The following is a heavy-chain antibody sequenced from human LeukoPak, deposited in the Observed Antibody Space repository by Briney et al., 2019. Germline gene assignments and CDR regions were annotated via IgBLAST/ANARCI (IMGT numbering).Heavy chain of an antibody. D-gene: IGHD1-14*01. Sequence: PGGSLRLSCAASGFTFSSYSMNWVRQAPGKGLEWVSSISSSSSYIYYADSVKGRFTISRDNAKNSLYLQMNSLRAEDTAVYYCARSGIRGYYFDYWGQGTLDTVSS. CDR3: ARSGIRGYYFDY. CDR2: ISSSSSYI. J-gene: IGHJ4*02. CDR1: GFTFSSYS. V-gene: IGHV3-21*01.